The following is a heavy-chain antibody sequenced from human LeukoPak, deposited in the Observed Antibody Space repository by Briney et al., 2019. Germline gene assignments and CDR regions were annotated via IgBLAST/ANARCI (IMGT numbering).Heavy chain of an antibody. CDR1: GGSISSSRYY. D-gene: IGHD3-3*01. CDR2: MYYSRST. V-gene: IGHV4-39*01. CDR3: ARHRSNLRFLEWLIDY. Sequence: TEALSLTCTVSGGSISSSRYYWGWFRQPPGKGLEWIGRMYYSRSTYVNPYLNHRLTISVHTSMHQFSLKLSSVTAADTAVYYCARHRSNLRFLEWLIDYWGQGTLVTVSS. J-gene: IGHJ4*02.